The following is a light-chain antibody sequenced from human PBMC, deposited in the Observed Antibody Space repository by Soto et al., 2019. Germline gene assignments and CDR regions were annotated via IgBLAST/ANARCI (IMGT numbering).Light chain of an antibody. J-gene: IGKJ4*01. V-gene: IGKV3-11*01. CDR2: DAS. Sequence: EIVLTQSPATLSLSPGERATLSCRASQSVSSYLAWYQQKPGQAPRLLIYDASNRSTDIPARFSGSGSGTDFTLTIRSLELEDFGVYYCQQRSNWPPLTFGGGTKVEIK. CDR3: QQRSNWPPLT. CDR1: QSVSSY.